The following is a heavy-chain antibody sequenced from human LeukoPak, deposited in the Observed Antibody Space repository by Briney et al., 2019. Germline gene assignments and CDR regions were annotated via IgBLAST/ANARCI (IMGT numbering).Heavy chain of an antibody. CDR3: AKDIARYGDYVGWLDP. J-gene: IGHJ5*02. V-gene: IGHV3-9*01. D-gene: IGHD4-17*01. CDR2: ISWSSGNI. Sequence: GRSLRLSCAASGFTCYDYAMQWVRQAPGKGLEWVSGISWSSGNIDYADSVKGRFTMSRDNAKNSLELQMNKLRPADTAFYYFAKDIARYGDYVGWLDPWGHGSLVTVSA. CDR1: GFTCYDYA.